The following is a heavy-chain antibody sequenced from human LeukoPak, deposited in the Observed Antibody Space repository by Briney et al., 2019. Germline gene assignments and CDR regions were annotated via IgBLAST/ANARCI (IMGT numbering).Heavy chain of an antibody. CDR1: GGSITGHY. CDR3: AKLGHSDGWYLGAFDI. Sequence: PSETLSLTCAVSGGSITGHYWNWIRQTPGMQLEWIGYTSYSRTTIYNSYFKGRATMSIDTSKNQVYLNLTSVTATDTAVYYCAKLGHSDGWYLGAFDIWGQGTTVIVSP. V-gene: IGHV4-59*08. D-gene: IGHD6-19*01. J-gene: IGHJ3*02. CDR2: TSYSRTT.